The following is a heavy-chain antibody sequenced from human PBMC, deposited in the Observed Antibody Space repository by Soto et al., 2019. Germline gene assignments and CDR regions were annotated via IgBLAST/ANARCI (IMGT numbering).Heavy chain of an antibody. V-gene: IGHV4-61*08. J-gene: IGHJ4*02. Sequence: QVQLQESGPGLVTPSETLSLTCTVSCCTVSSGGYYWSWIRQPPGKGLEWIGYISSRGSANYNPSLKSRVTISVDTSKNQFSLKLTSVTAADTAVYYCAMAGNYRYFDAWGQGTLVTVSS. CDR2: ISSRGSA. CDR1: CCTVSSGGYY. D-gene: IGHD1-7*01. CDR3: AMAGNYRYFDA.